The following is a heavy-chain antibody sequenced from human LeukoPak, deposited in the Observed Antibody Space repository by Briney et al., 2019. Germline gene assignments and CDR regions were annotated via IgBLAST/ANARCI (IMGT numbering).Heavy chain of an antibody. V-gene: IGHV1-3*01. CDR2: INAGNGNT. CDR3: ARADPSSYGFYYFDY. Sequence: ASVKVSCKASGYTFTSYAMHWERQAPGQRLEWMGWINAGNGNTKYSQKFQGRVTITRDTSASTAYMELSSLRSEDTAVYYCARADPSSYGFYYFDYWGQGTLVTVSS. D-gene: IGHD5-18*01. J-gene: IGHJ4*02. CDR1: GYTFTSYA.